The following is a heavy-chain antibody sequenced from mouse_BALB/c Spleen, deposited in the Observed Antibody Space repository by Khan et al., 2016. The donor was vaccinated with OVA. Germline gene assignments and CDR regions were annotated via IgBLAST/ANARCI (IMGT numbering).Heavy chain of an antibody. CDR2: INPHIGET. V-gene: IGHV1-20*02. J-gene: IGHJ2*01. Sequence: VQLQQSGPELVKPGASVKISCKASGYSFTGYFMNWVMQSHGKSLEWIGRINPHIGETLYNQKFKGKATLTVDESSRTAHMERRSLASEDSAVYYCARKNGSDFDYWGQGTTRTVSS. D-gene: IGHD1-1*01. CDR3: ARKNGSDFDY. CDR1: GYSFTGYF.